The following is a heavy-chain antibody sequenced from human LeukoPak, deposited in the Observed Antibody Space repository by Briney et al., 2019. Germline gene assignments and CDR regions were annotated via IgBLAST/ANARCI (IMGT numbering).Heavy chain of an antibody. CDR2: IKQDGSEK. V-gene: IGHV3-7*01. D-gene: IGHD6-6*01. Sequence: GGSLRLSCAASGFTFSSYWMSWVRQAPGKGLEWVANIKQDGSEKYYVDSVKGRFTVSRDNAKNSLYLQMNSLRAEDTAVYYCARALIAARPGPPLPDAFDIWGQGTMVTVSS. CDR3: ARALIAARPGPPLPDAFDI. J-gene: IGHJ3*02. CDR1: GFTFSSYW.